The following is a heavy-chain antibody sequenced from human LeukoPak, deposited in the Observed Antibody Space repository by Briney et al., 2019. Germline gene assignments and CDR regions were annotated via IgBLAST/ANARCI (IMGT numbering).Heavy chain of an antibody. J-gene: IGHJ6*02. CDR1: GYTFTSYD. CDR2: MNPNSGNT. D-gene: IGHD6-13*01. V-gene: IGHV1-8*01. CDR3: ARAGYGAAAFGLGCYYYGMDV. Sequence: ASVKVSCKASGYTFTSYDINWVRQATGQGLEWMGWMNPNSGNTGYAQKFQGRVTMTRNTSISTAYMELSSLRSEDTAVYYCARAGYGAAAFGLGCYYYGMDVWGQGTTVTVSS.